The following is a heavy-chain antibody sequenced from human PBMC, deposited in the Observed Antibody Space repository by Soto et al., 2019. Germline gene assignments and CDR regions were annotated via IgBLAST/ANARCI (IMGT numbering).Heavy chain of an antibody. CDR1: GYTFTSYG. V-gene: IGHV1-18*01. J-gene: IGHJ4*02. D-gene: IGHD5-18*01. Sequence: GASVKVSCKASGYTFTSYGISWVRQAPGQGLEWMGWISAYNGNTNYAQKLQGRVTMTTDTSTSTAYMELRSLRSDDTAVYYCARDTRGYSYDMMGWYYFDYWGQGTLVTGSS. CDR2: ISAYNGNT. CDR3: ARDTRGYSYDMMGWYYFDY.